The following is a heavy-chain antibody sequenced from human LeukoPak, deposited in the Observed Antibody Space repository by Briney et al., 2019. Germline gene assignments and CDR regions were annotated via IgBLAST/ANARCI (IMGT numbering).Heavy chain of an antibody. V-gene: IGHV1-2*02. J-gene: IGHJ4*02. CDR1: GYTFTGYY. Sequence: ASVKVSCKASGYTFTGYYMHWVRQAPGQGLEWMGWINPNSGGTNYAQKFQGRVTMTRDTSISTAYMELSRLRSDDTAVYYCARERADTATVQTLDYWGQGTLVTVSS. D-gene: IGHD5-18*01. CDR3: ARERADTATVQTLDY. CDR2: INPNSGGT.